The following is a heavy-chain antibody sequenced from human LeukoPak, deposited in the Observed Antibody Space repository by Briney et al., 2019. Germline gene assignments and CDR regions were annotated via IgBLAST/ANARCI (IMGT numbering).Heavy chain of an antibody. CDR3: TTGGWGITMVRGAMILGMDV. J-gene: IGHJ6*02. Sequence: SGGSLRLSCAASGFTFSNAWMSWVRQAPGKGLEWVGRIKSKTDGGTTDYAAPVKGRFTISRDDSKNTLYLQMNSLKTEDTAVYYCTTGGWGITMVRGAMILGMDVWGQGTTVTVSS. CDR2: IKSKTDGGTT. V-gene: IGHV3-15*01. CDR1: GFTFSNAW. D-gene: IGHD3-10*01.